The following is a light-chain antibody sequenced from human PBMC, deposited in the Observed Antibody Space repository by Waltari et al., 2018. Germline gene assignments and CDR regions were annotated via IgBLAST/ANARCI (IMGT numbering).Light chain of an antibody. CDR2: DAS. V-gene: IGKV1-13*02. CDR1: QGISST. J-gene: IGKJ4*01. Sequence: AIQLTQSPSSLSASVGDRITITCRASQGISSTLAWYQQKLGKAPRPLIYDASSLQSGVPSRFSGSGSGTDFTLTISSLQPEDFATYYCQQFHSYPLTFGGANEV. CDR3: QQFHSYPLT.